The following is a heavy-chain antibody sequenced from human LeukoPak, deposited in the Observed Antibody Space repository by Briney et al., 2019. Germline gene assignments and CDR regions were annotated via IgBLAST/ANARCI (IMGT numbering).Heavy chain of an antibody. D-gene: IGHD3-10*01. CDR2: IDSTGSP. Sequence: TLSLTFTLPADSISSSNYYWAWCRKPRGNCLEWTGRIDSTGSPSYSPSLKSRVTISVDTSTHQFSLKLTSVSAADTAVYYCARDRGITTARGVPSWFDPWGQGTLVTVSS. J-gene: IGHJ5*02. CDR3: ARDRGITTARGVPSWFDP. V-gene: IGHV4-61*02. CDR1: ADSISSSNYY.